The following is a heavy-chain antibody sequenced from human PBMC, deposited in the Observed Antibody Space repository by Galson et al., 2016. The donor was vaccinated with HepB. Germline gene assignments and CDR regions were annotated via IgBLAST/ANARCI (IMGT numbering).Heavy chain of an antibody. CDR3: AREDPNVAVAALDY. J-gene: IGHJ4*02. CDR2: IWYDGGKK. V-gene: IGHV3-33*01. D-gene: IGHD6-19*01. CDR1: GFTFSSYG. Sequence: SLRLSCAASGFTFSSYGMHWVRQAPGKGLEWVAIIWYDGGKKYYADSVKGRFTISRDNSKNTLYLQMNSLRAEETAVYYCAREDPNVAVAALDYWGQGTLVTVSS.